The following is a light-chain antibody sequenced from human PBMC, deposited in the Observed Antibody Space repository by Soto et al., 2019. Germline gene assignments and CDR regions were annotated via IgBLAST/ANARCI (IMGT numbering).Light chain of an antibody. V-gene: IGLV3-21*02. Sequence: SYDLTQPPSVSVAPGQTARITCGGNNIGSKSVHWYQQKPGQAPVLVVYDDSDRPSGIPERFSGSNSGNTATLTISRDEAGDEADYYCQVWDSSSDHVVFGGGTKVTV. CDR1: NIGSKS. CDR2: DDS. J-gene: IGLJ2*01. CDR3: QVWDSSSDHVV.